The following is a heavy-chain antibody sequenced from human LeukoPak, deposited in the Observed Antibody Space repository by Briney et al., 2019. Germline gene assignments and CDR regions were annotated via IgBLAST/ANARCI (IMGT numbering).Heavy chain of an antibody. Sequence: GGSLRLSCAASGFTFSSYWMHWVRQAPGKGLVWVSRINTDGSSTSYADSVKGRFTISRDNAKNTLYLQMDSLRAEDTAVYYCARGAPYCSSTSCIGFDPWGQGTLVTVSS. CDR1: GFTFSSYW. V-gene: IGHV3-74*01. CDR3: ARGAPYCSSTSCIGFDP. CDR2: INTDGSST. J-gene: IGHJ5*02. D-gene: IGHD2-2*01.